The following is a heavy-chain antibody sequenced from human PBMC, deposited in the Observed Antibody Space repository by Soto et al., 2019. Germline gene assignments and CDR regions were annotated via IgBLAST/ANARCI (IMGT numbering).Heavy chain of an antibody. Sequence: EVQLLESGGGLVQPGGSLRLSCAASGFSFSSYAMNWVRQAPGKGLEWVSVISGSGDSTYYADSVKGRFTISRDNSKNTLYLQMISLRAEDTAVYYCARRSSGWYFDYWGQGTLVIVPS. D-gene: IGHD6-19*01. CDR3: ARRSSGWYFDY. CDR2: ISGSGDST. V-gene: IGHV3-23*01. CDR1: GFSFSSYA. J-gene: IGHJ4*02.